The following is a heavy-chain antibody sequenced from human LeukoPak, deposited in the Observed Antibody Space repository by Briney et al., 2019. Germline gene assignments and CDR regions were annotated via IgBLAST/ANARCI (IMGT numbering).Heavy chain of an antibody. D-gene: IGHD5-18*01. J-gene: IGHJ4*02. CDR2: IYYSGST. CDR3: ARLEAAMGVFDY. V-gene: IGHV4-39*01. Sequence: PETLSLTCTVSGGSISSSSYYWGWIRQPPGKGLEWIGSIYYSGSTYYNPSLKSRVTISVDTSKNQFSLKLSSVTAADTAVYYCARLEAAMGVFDYWGQGTLVTVSS. CDR1: GGSISSSSYY.